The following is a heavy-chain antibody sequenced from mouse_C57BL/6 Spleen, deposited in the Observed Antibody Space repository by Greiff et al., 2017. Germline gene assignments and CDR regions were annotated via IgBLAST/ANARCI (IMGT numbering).Heavy chain of an antibody. CDR3: AREAQGYFDV. CDR2: IYPGDGDT. J-gene: IGHJ1*03. Sequence: VQLQQSGPELVKPGASVKISCKASGYAFSSSWMNWVKQRPGKGLEWIGRIYPGDGDTNYNGKFKGKATLTADKSSSTAYMQLSSLTSEDSAVYFCAREAQGYFDVWGTGTTVTVSS. CDR1: GYAFSSSW. V-gene: IGHV1-82*01.